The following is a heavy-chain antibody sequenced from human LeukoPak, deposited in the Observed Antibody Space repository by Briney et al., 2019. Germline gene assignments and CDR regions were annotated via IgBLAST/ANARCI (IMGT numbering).Heavy chain of an antibody. CDR1: GYTLTGYY. V-gene: IGHV1-2*02. Sequence: GASVKVSCKASGYTLTGYYLHWVRQAPGQGLEWMGWINPNTGATHSAQKFQGRITMTRDSSISTAYMDLSRLRSDDTAVYYCARENQQLNAFDIWGQGTMVTVSS. CDR2: INPNTGAT. CDR3: ARENQQLNAFDI. D-gene: IGHD6-13*01. J-gene: IGHJ3*02.